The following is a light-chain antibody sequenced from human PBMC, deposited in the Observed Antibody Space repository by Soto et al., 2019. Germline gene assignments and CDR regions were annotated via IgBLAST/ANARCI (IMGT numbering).Light chain of an antibody. CDR2: AAS. CDR3: EKSYSTPY. V-gene: IGKV1-39*01. Sequence: IQMTQSPSSLSASVGYRVTISCRSSQSISSYLNWYQQKPGXAPKLLIYAASSLQSGVPSRFSGSGSGTDFTLTINSLQPEDFATYYCEKSYSTPYFGQGTRLEIK. J-gene: IGKJ5*01. CDR1: QSISSY.